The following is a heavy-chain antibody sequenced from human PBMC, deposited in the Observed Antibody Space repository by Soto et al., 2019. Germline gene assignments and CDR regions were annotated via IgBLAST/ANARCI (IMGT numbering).Heavy chain of an antibody. J-gene: IGHJ3*02. Sequence: QVQLVQSGAEVKKPGASVKVSCKASGYTFTGYYMHWVRQAPGHGLEWMGWINPNSGGTNYAQKFQGWVTMTRDTSISTAYMELSRLRSDDTAVYYCARDRMNYDSSGYYYFDAFDIWGQGTIVTVSS. CDR3: ARDRMNYDSSGYYYFDAFDI. V-gene: IGHV1-2*04. CDR1: GYTFTGYY. D-gene: IGHD3-22*01. CDR2: INPNSGGT.